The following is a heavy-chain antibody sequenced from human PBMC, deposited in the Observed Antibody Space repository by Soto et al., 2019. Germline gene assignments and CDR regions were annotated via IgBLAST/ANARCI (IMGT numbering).Heavy chain of an antibody. CDR2: INPSGGST. CDR1: GYTFTSYY. CDR3: ARDGGSSSFGWYETNNFDY. D-gene: IGHD6-19*01. J-gene: IGHJ4*02. V-gene: IGHV1-46*01. Sequence: GASVKVSCKASGYTFTSYYMHWVRQAPGQGLEWMGIINPSGGSTSYAQKFQGRVTMTRDTSTSTVYMELSSLRSEDTAVYYCARDGGSSSFGWYETNNFDYWGQGTLVTVSS.